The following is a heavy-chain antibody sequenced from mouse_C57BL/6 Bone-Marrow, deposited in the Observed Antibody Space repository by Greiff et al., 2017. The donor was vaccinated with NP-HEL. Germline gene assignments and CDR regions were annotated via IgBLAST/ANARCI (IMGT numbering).Heavy chain of an antibody. Sequence: VQLQASVAELVRPGASVKLSRPASGFNIKKTYMHWVKQRPEQGLEWIGRIDPANGNTKYAPKFQVNATITSDTSSNTAYLQLSSLTSEYTSIYYCAYTWFAYWGQGTLVTVSA. CDR2: IDPANGNT. CDR3: AYTWFAY. CDR1: GFNIKKTY. J-gene: IGHJ3*01. V-gene: IGHV14-3*01.